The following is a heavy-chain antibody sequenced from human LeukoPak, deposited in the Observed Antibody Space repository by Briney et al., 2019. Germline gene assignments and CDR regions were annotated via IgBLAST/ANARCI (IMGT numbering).Heavy chain of an antibody. Sequence: ASVKVSCKASGYTFTGYYMHWVRQAPGQGLEWMGWINPNSGGTNYAQKFQGWVTMTRDTSISTAYMELSRLRSDDTAVYYCARDGPARDYVWGSYRYTQSHYFDYWGQGTLVTVSS. D-gene: IGHD3-16*02. J-gene: IGHJ4*02. CDR1: GYTFTGYY. CDR2: INPNSGGT. CDR3: ARDGPARDYVWGSYRYTQSHYFDY. V-gene: IGHV1-2*04.